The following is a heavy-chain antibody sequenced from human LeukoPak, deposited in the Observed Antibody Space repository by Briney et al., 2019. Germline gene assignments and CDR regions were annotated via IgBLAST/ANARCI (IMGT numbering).Heavy chain of an antibody. CDR3: ARDLGDDDY. V-gene: IGHV3-33*01. D-gene: IGHD2-21*01. CDR1: GFTFSSYG. CDR2: IWYDGSNK. Sequence: PGRSLRLSCAASGFTFSSYGMHWVRQAPGKGLEWVAVIWYDGSNKYYAGSVKGRFTISRDNSKNTLYLQMNSLRAEDTAVYYCARDLGDDDYWGQGTLVTVSS. J-gene: IGHJ4*02.